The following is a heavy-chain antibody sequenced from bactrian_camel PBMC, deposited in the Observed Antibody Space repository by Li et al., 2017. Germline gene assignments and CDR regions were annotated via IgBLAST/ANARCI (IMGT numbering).Heavy chain of an antibody. CDR1: EYNWGS. D-gene: IGHD5*01. J-gene: IGHJ4*01. CDR2: IDIGGIA. V-gene: IGHV3S53*01. Sequence: HVQLVESGGGSAQAGGSLSLSCRASEYNWGSMGWFRQAPGKEREAVAGIDIGGIANYADSVKGRFTISQDTAKTTLYLQMNSLKPEDSAMYFCAAEQWVGVNCSPKYFGQGTQVTVS.